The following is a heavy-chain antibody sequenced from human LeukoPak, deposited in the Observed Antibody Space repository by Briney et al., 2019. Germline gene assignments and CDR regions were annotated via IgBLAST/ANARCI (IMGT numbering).Heavy chain of an antibody. CDR2: MYPDDSQT. D-gene: IGHD6-13*01. CDR1: GDSFAGYW. CDR3: SRFSAPSLPQNWFDP. Sequence: PGESLKIFCKGSGDSFAGYWIAWVRQMPGKGLEWMGIMYPDDSQTRYSPSFQGKVTMSADKSINTAYLQWSSLKASDTAIYCCSRFSAPSLPQNWFDPWGQGSLVIVSS. V-gene: IGHV5-51*01. J-gene: IGHJ5*02.